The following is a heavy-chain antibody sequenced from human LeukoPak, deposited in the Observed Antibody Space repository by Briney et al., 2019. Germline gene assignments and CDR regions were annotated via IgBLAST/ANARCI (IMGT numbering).Heavy chain of an antibody. V-gene: IGHV3-30*18. CDR1: GFTFSSYG. CDR2: ISYHGINK. J-gene: IGHJ5*02. D-gene: IGHD4-17*01. CDR3: AKYSDYGARADFFGL. Sequence: GRSLRLSCAASGFTFSSYGMHWVRQAPGKGLEWVAVISYHGINKYYADSVVGRFTISRDNSRNTLYLQMNGLRFHDTAVYYCAKYSDYGARADFFGLRGQGTLVTVSP.